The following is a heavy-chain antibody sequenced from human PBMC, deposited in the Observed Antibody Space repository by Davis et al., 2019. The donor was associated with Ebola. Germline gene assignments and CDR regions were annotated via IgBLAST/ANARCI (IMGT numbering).Heavy chain of an antibody. J-gene: IGHJ3*02. D-gene: IGHD3-3*01. CDR1: GFTFSSYS. CDR3: ARDGSDMYYDFWSGYWTGAFDI. CDR2: ISSSSSYI. Sequence: GGSLRLSCAASGFTFSSYSMNWVRQAPGKGLEWVSSISSSSSYIYYADSVKGRFTISRDNAKNSLYLQMNSLRAEDTAVYYCARDGSDMYYDFWSGYWTGAFDIWGQGTMVTVSS. V-gene: IGHV3-21*04.